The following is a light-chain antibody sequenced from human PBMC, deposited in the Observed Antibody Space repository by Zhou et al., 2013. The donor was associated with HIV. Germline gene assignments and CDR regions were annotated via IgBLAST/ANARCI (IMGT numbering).Light chain of an antibody. CDR2: DTF. Sequence: EIVLTQSPATLSLSPGETATLSCRASQSVTTYLAWYQQKPGQAPRLVIYDTFKRAAGIPARFSGSGSGTDFTLTISSLQPEDFALYYCQQRSNWQFSFGPGTK. CDR3: QQRSNWQFS. J-gene: IGKJ3*01. V-gene: IGKV3-11*01. CDR1: QSVTTY.